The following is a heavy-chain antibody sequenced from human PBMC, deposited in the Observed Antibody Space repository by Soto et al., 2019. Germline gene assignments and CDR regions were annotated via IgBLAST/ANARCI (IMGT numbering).Heavy chain of an antibody. J-gene: IGHJ3*02. CDR1: GFTFSSYW. CDR3: ARDRITMIAVATSDAFDI. V-gene: IGHV3-74*01. Sequence: PGGSLRLSCAASGFTFSSYWMHWVRQAPGKGLVWVSRINSDGSSTSYADSVKGRFTISRDNAKNTLYLQMNSLRAEDTAVYYCARDRITMIAVATSDAFDIWGQGTMVTVSS. D-gene: IGHD3-22*01. CDR2: INSDGSST.